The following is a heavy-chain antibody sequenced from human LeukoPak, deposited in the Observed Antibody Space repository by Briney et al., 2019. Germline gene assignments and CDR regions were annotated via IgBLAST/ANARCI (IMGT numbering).Heavy chain of an antibody. V-gene: IGHV3-21*01. CDR2: ISSSSSYI. CDR1: GFTVSSNY. Sequence: PGGSLRLSCAASGFTVSSNYMSWVRQAPGKGLEWVSSISSSSSYIYYADSVKGRFTISRDNAKNSLYLQMNSLRAEDTAVYYCARDSSIAAAGPHAFDIWGQGTMVTVSS. CDR3: ARDSSIAAAGPHAFDI. J-gene: IGHJ3*02. D-gene: IGHD6-13*01.